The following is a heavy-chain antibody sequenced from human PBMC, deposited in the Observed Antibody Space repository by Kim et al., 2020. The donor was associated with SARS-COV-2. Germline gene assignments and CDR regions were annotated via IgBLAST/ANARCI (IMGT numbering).Heavy chain of an antibody. CDR2: ISWNSGSI. Sequence: GGSLRLSCAASGFTFDDYAMHWVRQAPGKGLEWVSGISWNSGSIGYADSVKGRFTISRDNAKNSLYLQMNSLRAEDTALYYCAKPSTGYYYDSSGQGFDYWGRGSLVTVSS. CDR1: GFTFDDYA. CDR3: AKPSTGYYYDSSGQGFDY. J-gene: IGHJ4*02. V-gene: IGHV3-9*01. D-gene: IGHD3-22*01.